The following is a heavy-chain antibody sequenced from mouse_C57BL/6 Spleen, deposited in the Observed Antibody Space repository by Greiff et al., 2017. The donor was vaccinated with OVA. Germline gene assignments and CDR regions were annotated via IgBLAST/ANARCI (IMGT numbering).Heavy chain of an antibody. D-gene: IGHD2-4*01. J-gene: IGHJ3*01. CDR2: INPYNGGT. CDR1: GYTFTDYY. Sequence: VQLQQSGPVLVKPGASVKMSCKASGYTFTDYYMNWVKQSHGKSLEWIGVINPYNGGTSYNQKFKGKATLTVDKSSSTAYMELNSLTSEDSAVYYCARDYDSPFAYWGQGTLVTVSA. V-gene: IGHV1-19*01. CDR3: ARDYDSPFAY.